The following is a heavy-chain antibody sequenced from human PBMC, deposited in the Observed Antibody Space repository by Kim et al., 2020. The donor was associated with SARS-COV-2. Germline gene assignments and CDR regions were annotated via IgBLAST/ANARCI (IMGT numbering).Heavy chain of an antibody. CDR2: VNSDGST. Sequence: GGSLRLSCVASGFTFTNYWMQWVRQAPGKGLVWVSRVNSDGSTSYADSVKGRFTLSRDNAKNTVYLQMNSLRAEDTAVYYCVRGGLQTWTKPYFFDFWGQGALVTVSS. J-gene: IGHJ4*02. D-gene: IGHD1-1*01. CDR1: GFTFTNYW. V-gene: IGHV3-74*01. CDR3: VRGGLQTWTKPYFFDF.